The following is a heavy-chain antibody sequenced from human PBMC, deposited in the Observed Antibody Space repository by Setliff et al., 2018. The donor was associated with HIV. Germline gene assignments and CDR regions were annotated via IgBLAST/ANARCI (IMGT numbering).Heavy chain of an antibody. CDR1: GFTFSNYG. D-gene: IGHD3-10*01. V-gene: IGHV3-23*01. Sequence: PGGSLRLSCAASGFTFSNYGMTWVRQAPGKGLEWVSTVTGTGGNTYYADSVKGRFTISSDNSKNTLYLPMNSLRAEDTAVYFCAKKYYSGSGNYLYQFDYWGQGTLVTVSS. CDR3: AKKYYSGSGNYLYQFDY. J-gene: IGHJ4*02. CDR2: VTGTGGNT.